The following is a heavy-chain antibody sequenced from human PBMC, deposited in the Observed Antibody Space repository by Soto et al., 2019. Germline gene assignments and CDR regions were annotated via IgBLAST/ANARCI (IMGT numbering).Heavy chain of an antibody. CDR1: GGSLTDYY. CDR3: ARGGNIVMVLAAAFDL. CDR2: INHRGSI. D-gene: IGHD2-15*01. Sequence: SETLSLTCAVSGGSLTDYYWSWIRQSPGKGLEWIGEINHRGSINYNTSLKSRVTISKDTSNNQFSLKLTSVTAADTSVYYCARGGNIVMVLAAAFDLWGQGTLVTVSS. J-gene: IGHJ4*02. V-gene: IGHV4-34*01.